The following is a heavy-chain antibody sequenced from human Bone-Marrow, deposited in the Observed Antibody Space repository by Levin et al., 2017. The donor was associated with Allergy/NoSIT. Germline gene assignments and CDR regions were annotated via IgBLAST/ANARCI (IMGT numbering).Heavy chain of an antibody. CDR3: ARDRGGSSTGIFDI. V-gene: IGHV4-31*03. Sequence: SETLSLTCTVSGGSISSGPDYWTWIRQHPGKGLEWIGSIYHSGNGYKNPSLKSRLTISMDTSKNQISLKLTAVTDTDTAVYYCARDRGGSSTGIFDIWGQGTRVTVSS. CDR1: GGSISSGPDY. J-gene: IGHJ3*02. D-gene: IGHD2-15*01. CDR2: IYHSGNG.